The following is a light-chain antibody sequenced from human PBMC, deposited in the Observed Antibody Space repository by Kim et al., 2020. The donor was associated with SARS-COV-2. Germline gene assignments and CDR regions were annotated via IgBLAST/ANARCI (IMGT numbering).Light chain of an antibody. J-gene: IGLJ2*01. CDR1: SSNIGSNY. CDR2: RNN. CDR3: AAWDDSLSGVV. V-gene: IGLV1-47*01. Sequence: LTQPPSASGTPGQRVTISCSGSSSNIGSNYVYWYQQLPGTAPKLLIYRNNQRPSGVPDRFSGSKSGTSASLAISGLRSEDEADYYCAAWDDSLSGVVFGGGTQLTVL.